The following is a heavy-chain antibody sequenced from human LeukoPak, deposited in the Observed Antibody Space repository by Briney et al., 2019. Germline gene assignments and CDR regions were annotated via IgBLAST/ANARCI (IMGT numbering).Heavy chain of an antibody. CDR1: GFTFDDYG. CDR2: ITWNIGST. V-gene: IGHV3-20*04. D-gene: IGHD3-22*01. CDR3: ARDSGGSGHYYKPLPFAY. Sequence: GGSLRLSRAASGFTFDDYGMSWVRQAPGKGLEWVSGITWNIGSTGYADSVKGRFTISRDNAKNSLYLQMNSLRAEDTALYYCARDSGGSGHYYKPLPFAYWGQG. J-gene: IGHJ4*02.